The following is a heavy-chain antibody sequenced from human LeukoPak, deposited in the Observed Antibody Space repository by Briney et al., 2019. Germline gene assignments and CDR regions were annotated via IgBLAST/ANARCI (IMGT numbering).Heavy chain of an antibody. J-gene: IGHJ4*02. CDR1: GFTFRSYG. V-gene: IGHV3-64*01. CDR2: ISSNGGRT. CDR3: ARSGYYYGSGSYYSGAFDY. D-gene: IGHD3-10*01. Sequence: GGSLRLSCAASGFTFRSYGMHWVRQAPGKGLEYVSAISSNGGRTYYANSVKGRFTISRDNAKNSLYLQMNSLRAEDTAVYYCARSGYYYGSGSYYSGAFDYWGQGTLVTVSS.